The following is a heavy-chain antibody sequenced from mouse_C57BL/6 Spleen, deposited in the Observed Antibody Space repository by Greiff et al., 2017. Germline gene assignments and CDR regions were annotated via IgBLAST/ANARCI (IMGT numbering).Heavy chain of an antibody. D-gene: IGHD1-1*01. CDR3: ARFITHGKEDY. CDR2: IHPNSGST. CDR1: GYTFTSYW. V-gene: IGHV1-64*01. J-gene: IGHJ2*01. Sequence: QVQLQQPGAELVKPGASVKLSCKASGYTFTSYWMHWVKQRPGQGLEWIGMIHPNSGSTNYNEKFKSKATLTVDKSSSTAYMQLSSLTSVDSAVYYCARFITHGKEDYCGQGTTLTVSS.